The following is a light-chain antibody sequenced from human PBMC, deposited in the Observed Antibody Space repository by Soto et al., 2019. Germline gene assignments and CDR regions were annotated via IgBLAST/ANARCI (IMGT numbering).Light chain of an antibody. V-gene: IGKV1-5*01. CDR2: GAS. Sequence: DIQMTQSPSTLSASVGDRVTITCRASQSISSWLAWYQQKPGKAPKLLIYGASNLESGVPSRFSGSGSGTEFTLTISSLQPDDFATYYCQQYNSYLWTFGQGTKVEIK. CDR3: QQYNSYLWT. J-gene: IGKJ1*01. CDR1: QSISSW.